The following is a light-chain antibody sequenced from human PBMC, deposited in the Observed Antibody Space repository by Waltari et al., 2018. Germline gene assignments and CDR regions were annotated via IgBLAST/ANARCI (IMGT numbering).Light chain of an antibody. CDR3: NSYTSSSNWV. CDR1: RSDVGGYNY. J-gene: IGLJ3*02. V-gene: IGLV2-14*01. CDR2: DVR. Sequence: QSALTQPASVSGSPGQSITISCTGTRSDVGGYNYVSWYQQHPGKAPKLMIIDVRKRPSGVSNRLSGPKSGGTASLTISGLQAEDEADFYCNSYTSSSNWVFGGGTKLTVL.